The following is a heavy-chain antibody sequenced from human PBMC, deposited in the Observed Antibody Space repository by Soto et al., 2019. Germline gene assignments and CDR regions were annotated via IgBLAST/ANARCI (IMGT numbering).Heavy chain of an antibody. CDR2: ISGSGGST. D-gene: IGHD3-9*01. V-gene: IGHV3-23*01. J-gene: IGHJ4*02. Sequence: HPGGSLRLSCAASGFTFSSYAMSWVRQAPGKGLEWVSAISGSGGSTYYADSVKGRFTISRDNSKNTLYLQMNSLRAEDTAVYYCAKDSSYDILTGPDFDYWGQGTLVTVSS. CDR1: GFTFSSYA. CDR3: AKDSSYDILTGPDFDY.